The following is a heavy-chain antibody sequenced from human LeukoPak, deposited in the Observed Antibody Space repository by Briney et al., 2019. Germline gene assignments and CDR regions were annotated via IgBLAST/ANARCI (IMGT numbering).Heavy chain of an antibody. V-gene: IGHV1-2*02. CDR1: GYTFTGYY. D-gene: IGHD6-19*01. J-gene: IGHJ4*02. CDR3: ARDGYSSGWPGGY. CDR2: INPNGGGT. Sequence: ASVKVSCKASGYTFTGYYMHWVRQAPGQGLEWMGWINPNGGGTNYAQKFQGRVTMTRDTSISTAYMELSRLRSDDTAVYYCARDGYSSGWPGGYWGQGTLVTVSS.